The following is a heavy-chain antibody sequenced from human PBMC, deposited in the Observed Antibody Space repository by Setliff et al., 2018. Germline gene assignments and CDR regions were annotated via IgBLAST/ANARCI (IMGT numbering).Heavy chain of an antibody. CDR1: GGSISSNGYY. V-gene: IGHV4-34*01. CDR3: ARLPSKRIHYNFWIGSYNWFDP. D-gene: IGHD3-3*01. CDR2: IDHSGST. J-gene: IGHJ5*02. Sequence: SETLSLTCAVSGGSISSNGYYWSWIRQPPGKGLEWIGEIDHSGSTNYNPSLKSRVTISVDTSKNQFSLKLSSVTAADTAVYYCARLPSKRIHYNFWIGSYNWFDPWGQGTLVTVSS.